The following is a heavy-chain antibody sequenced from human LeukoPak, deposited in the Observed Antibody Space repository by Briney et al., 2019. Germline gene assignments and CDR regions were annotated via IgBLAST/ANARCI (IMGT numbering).Heavy chain of an antibody. CDR1: GFTFSSYA. D-gene: IGHD2-2*01. J-gene: IGHJ4*02. CDR2: ISGSGGST. V-gene: IGHV3-23*01. CDR3: AKEGYCSSTSCYAGGLDY. Sequence: GGSLRLSCAASGFTFSSYAMSWVRQAPGKGLEGVSAISGSGGSTYYADSVKGRFTISRDNSKNTLYLQMNSLRAEDTAVYYCAKEGYCSSTSCYAGGLDYWVQGTLVTVSS.